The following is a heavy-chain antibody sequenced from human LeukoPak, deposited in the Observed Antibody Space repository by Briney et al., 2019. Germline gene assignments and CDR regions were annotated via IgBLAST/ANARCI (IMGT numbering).Heavy chain of an antibody. Sequence: PSETLSLTCTVSGGSISTGTYYWGWIRQPPGKGLEWIGSIYYSGSTYYNPSLKSRVTISVDTSKNQFSLKLSSVTAADTAVYYCARQGYRILDYWGQGTLVTVSS. CDR2: IYYSGST. D-gene: IGHD5-18*01. CDR3: ARQGYRILDY. CDR1: GGSISTGTYY. J-gene: IGHJ4*02. V-gene: IGHV4-39*01.